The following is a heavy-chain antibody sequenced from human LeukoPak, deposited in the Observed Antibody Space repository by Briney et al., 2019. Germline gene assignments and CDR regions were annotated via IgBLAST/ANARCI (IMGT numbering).Heavy chain of an antibody. J-gene: IGHJ6*04. V-gene: IGHV1-69*06. CDR3: ATGLWFGKYLDV. CDR1: GGTFSSYA. Sequence: SVKVSCKASGGTFSSYAISWVRQAPGQGLEWMGGIIPIFGTANYAQKFQGRVTMTEDTSTDTAYVELSSLRSEDTAVYYCATGLWFGKYLDVWGKGTTVTISS. D-gene: IGHD3-10*01. CDR2: IIPIFGTA.